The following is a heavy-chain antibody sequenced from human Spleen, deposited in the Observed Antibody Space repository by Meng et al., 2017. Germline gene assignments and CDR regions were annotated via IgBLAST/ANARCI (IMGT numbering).Heavy chain of an antibody. V-gene: IGHV1-2*06. D-gene: IGHD6-13*01. CDR2: INPIGGGT. J-gene: IGHJ4*02. CDR3: ARDGSSSWSTDY. CDR1: GYSFTDYY. Sequence: VQLGQIGAEVKKPGTSVKVSCKASGYSFTDYYIHWVRQAPGQGLEWMGRINPIGGGTNYAQKSQGRVTMSRDTSISTAYMELSSLRSDDTAVYYCARDGSSSWSTDYWGQGTLVTVSS.